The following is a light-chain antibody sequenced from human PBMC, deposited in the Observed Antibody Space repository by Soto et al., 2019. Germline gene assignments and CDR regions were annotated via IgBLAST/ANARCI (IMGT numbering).Light chain of an antibody. CDR1: QSDSSH. CDR2: GAS. V-gene: IGKV3-15*01. CDR3: QQYHNWPPIT. J-gene: IGKJ5*01. Sequence: EIVMTQSPDTLFVSLGEGATLSCRASQSDSSHLAWYQHKPGQAPRLLIYGASTRASGIPARFSGSGSESDFTLTISRLQSDDSAVYYCQQYHNWPPITFGHGTRLEIK.